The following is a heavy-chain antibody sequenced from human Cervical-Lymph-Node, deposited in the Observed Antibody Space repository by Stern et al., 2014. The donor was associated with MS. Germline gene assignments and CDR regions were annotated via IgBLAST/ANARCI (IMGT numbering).Heavy chain of an antibody. CDR2: INPRTGGT. J-gene: IGHJ4*02. CDR3: ARDRGLGVVVAADLDS. Sequence: VQLVESGAEVKNPGASVRVSCKTSGYNFNAYYLHWVRQAPGQGLEWMGWINPRTGGTKFAQQFQGRVTMTRDTPITTDYMELTMLRSDDTAVYYCARDRGLGVVVAADLDSWGQGSLVTVPS. V-gene: IGHV1-2*02. CDR1: GYNFNAYY. D-gene: IGHD2-15*01.